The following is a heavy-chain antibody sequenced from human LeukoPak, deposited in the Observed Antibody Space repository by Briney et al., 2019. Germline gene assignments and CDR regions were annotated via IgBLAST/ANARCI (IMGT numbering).Heavy chain of an antibody. D-gene: IGHD1-26*01. CDR2: IYPGDSDT. V-gene: IGHV5-51*01. CDR3: ARRVNLHGIVGAMVDY. J-gene: IGHJ4*02. Sequence: GESLQISCKGSGYSFTSYWIGWVRQMPGKGLEWMGIIYPGDSDTRYSPSFQGQVTISADKSISTAYLQWSSLKASDTAMYYCARRVNLHGIVGAMVDYWGQGTLVTVSS. CDR1: GYSFTSYW.